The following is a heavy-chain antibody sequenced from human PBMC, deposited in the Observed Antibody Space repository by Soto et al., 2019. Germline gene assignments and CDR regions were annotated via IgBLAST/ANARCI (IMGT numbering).Heavy chain of an antibody. V-gene: IGHV4-34*01. CDR2: INHSGST. D-gene: IGHD2-2*01. J-gene: IGHJ6*04. CDR1: GGSFSGYY. Sequence: SETLSLTCAVYGGSFSGYYWSWIRQPPGKGLEWIGEINHSGSTNYNPSLKSRVTISVDTSKNQFSLKLSSVTAADTAVYYCASGNCSSTSCYAGGGYYYGMDVWGKGTTVTVSS. CDR3: ASGNCSSTSCYAGGGYYYGMDV.